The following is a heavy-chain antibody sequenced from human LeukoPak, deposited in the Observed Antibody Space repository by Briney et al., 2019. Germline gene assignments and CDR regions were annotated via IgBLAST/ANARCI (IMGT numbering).Heavy chain of an antibody. D-gene: IGHD3-3*01. CDR1: GYTFSDNY. V-gene: IGHV1-2*02. Sequence: ASVKVSCKASGYTFSDNYIHWVRQAPGQGLEWMGYINPNSGVTKYAQQFQGRVTMTWDTSVSTAYMELYRLTSDDTAMYYCARFGVVTNDAFDIWGQGTMVTISS. CDR2: INPNSGVT. J-gene: IGHJ3*02. CDR3: ARFGVVTNDAFDI.